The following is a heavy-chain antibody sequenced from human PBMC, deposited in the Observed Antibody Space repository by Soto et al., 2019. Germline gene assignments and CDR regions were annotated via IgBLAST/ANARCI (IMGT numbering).Heavy chain of an antibody. J-gene: IGHJ1*01. Sequence: QVQLVQSGAEVKKPGASVKVSCKASGYTSTNYDFNWVRQAPGQGLEWMGWVKPKSGQAGYAQKFQGRVTMTWDTSISTIYMELSSLTSGDTAVYYCATGPRDHWGQGTLVTLSS. V-gene: IGHV1-8*01. CDR3: ATGPRDH. CDR1: GYTSTNYD. D-gene: IGHD2-21*02. CDR2: VKPKSGQA.